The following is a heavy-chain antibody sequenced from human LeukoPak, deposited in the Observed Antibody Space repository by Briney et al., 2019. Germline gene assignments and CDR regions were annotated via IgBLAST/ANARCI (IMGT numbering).Heavy chain of an antibody. V-gene: IGHV4-30-2*01. CDR2: IFHTGHT. Sequence: QLQLQESGSGLVKPSQTLSFTCAVSGGSISSGDYPWSWIRQPPGKGLEWIGYIFHTGHTSYNPSLKSRVTMSVDMSKNQLSLKLSSVTAADTAVYYCARGFYGSGSQFDYWGQGTLVTVSS. D-gene: IGHD3-10*01. CDR1: GGSISSGDYP. CDR3: ARGFYGSGSQFDY. J-gene: IGHJ4*02.